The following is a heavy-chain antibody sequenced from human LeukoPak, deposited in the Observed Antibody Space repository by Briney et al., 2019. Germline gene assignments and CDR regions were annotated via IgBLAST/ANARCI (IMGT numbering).Heavy chain of an antibody. CDR3: ARDVSDTIFGVFIPLDI. D-gene: IGHD3-3*01. CDR1: GYTFTSYG. CDR2: ISAYNGNT. Sequence: ASVKVSCKASGYTFTSYGISWVRQAPGQGLEWMGWISAYNGNTNYAQKLQGRVTMTTDTSTSTAYMELRSLRSDDTAVYYCARDVSDTIFGVFIPLDIWGQGTMVTVSS. V-gene: IGHV1-18*01. J-gene: IGHJ3*02.